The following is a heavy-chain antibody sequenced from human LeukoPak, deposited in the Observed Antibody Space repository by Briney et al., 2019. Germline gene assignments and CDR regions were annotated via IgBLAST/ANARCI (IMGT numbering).Heavy chain of an antibody. CDR1: GGTFSSYA. V-gene: IGHV1-69*13. D-gene: IGHD3-10*01. J-gene: IGHJ6*04. CDR2: IIPIFGTA. CDR3: ARVTMVRGAKGYYYGMDV. Sequence: SVKVSCKASGGTFSSYAISWVRQAPGQGLEWMGGIIPIFGTANYAQTFQGRVTITADESTSTAYMELSSLRSEDTAVYYCARVTMVRGAKGYYYGMDVWGKGTTVTVSS.